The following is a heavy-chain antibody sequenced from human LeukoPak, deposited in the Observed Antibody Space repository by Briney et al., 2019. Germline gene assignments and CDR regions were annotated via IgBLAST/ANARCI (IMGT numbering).Heavy chain of an antibody. Sequence: SQTLSLTCAISADSVSSNSAAWNWIRQSPSRGLEWLGRTYYRSTWYNDYALSVKGRLTINPDTSKNHFSLQLNSVTPEDTAVYYCARARAGTFGYWGQGTLVTVSS. D-gene: IGHD5-24*01. CDR3: ARARAGTFGY. CDR2: TYYRSTWYN. V-gene: IGHV6-1*01. CDR1: ADSVSSNSAA. J-gene: IGHJ4*02.